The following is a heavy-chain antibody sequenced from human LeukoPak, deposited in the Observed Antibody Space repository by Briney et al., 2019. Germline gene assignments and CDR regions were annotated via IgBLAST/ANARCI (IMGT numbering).Heavy chain of an antibody. Sequence: SETLSLTCTVSGGSISSGDHYWSWIRQPPGKGLEWIGYIYYSGSTYYNPSLKSRVTISVDTSKNQFSLKLSSVTAADTAAYYCARERYFDGAFDIWGQGTMVTVSS. D-gene: IGHD3-9*01. V-gene: IGHV4-30-4*01. CDR1: GGSISSGDHY. J-gene: IGHJ3*02. CDR2: IYYSGST. CDR3: ARERYFDGAFDI.